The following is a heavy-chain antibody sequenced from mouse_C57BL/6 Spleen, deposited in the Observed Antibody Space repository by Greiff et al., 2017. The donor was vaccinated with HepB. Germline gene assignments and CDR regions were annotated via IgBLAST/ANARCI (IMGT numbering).Heavy chain of an antibody. Sequence: QVQLQQSGPGLVAPSQSLSITCTVSGFSFTSYAISWVRQPPGKGLEWLGVIWTGGSTNYYSALKSRMSISKDNTKSQVFLKMNSLPTDDTARYYCARDGYYAMDYWGQGTSVTVSS. CDR3: ARDGYYAMDY. V-gene: IGHV2-9-1*01. CDR1: GFSFTSYA. J-gene: IGHJ4*01. CDR2: IWTGGST.